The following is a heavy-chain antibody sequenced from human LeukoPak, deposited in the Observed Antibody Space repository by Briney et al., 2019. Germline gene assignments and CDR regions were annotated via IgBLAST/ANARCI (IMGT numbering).Heavy chain of an antibody. CDR3: AKEGFSLLWFGELSHYFDY. Sequence: PGGSLRLSCAASGFTFSSYAMSWVRQAPGKGLEWVSAISGSGGSTYYADSVKGRFTISRGNSKNTLYLQMNSLRAEDTAVYYCAKEGFSLLWFGELSHYFDYWGQGTLVTVSS. V-gene: IGHV3-23*01. J-gene: IGHJ4*02. CDR1: GFTFSSYA. CDR2: ISGSGGST. D-gene: IGHD3-10*01.